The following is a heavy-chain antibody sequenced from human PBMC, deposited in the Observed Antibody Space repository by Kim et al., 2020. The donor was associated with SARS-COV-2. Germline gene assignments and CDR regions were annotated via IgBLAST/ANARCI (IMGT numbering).Heavy chain of an antibody. CDR3: ARLTYYDSTGYFDS. CDR2: IYHSGST. D-gene: IGHD3-22*01. CDR1: GASIRSYY. V-gene: IGHV4-59*13. J-gene: IGHJ4*02. Sequence: SETLSLTCTVSGASIRSYYWSWIRQPPGQGLEWIGYIYHSGSTKYNPSLKSRVNISVDTSRKQFSLKLSSVTAADTAVYYCARLTYYDSTGYFDSWGQGTLVPVSS.